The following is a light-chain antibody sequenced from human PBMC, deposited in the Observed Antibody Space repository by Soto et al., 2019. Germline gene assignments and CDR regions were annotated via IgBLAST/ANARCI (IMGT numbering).Light chain of an antibody. J-gene: IGKJ2*01. Sequence: DIVMTQSPLSLPVTPGEPASISCRSSQSLLHSHGYHYLDWYLQKPGQSPQLLIYLASNRASGVPDRFSGSGSGTEFTLTISSLQPDDFATYYCQQYNSYQYTFGQGTKVDIK. CDR3: QQYNSYQYT. CDR1: QSLLHSHGYHY. V-gene: IGKV2-28*01. CDR2: LAS.